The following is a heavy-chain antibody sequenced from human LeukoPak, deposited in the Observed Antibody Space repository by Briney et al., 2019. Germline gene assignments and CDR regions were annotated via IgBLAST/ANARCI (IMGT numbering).Heavy chain of an antibody. CDR3: ATSGGLWFGES. J-gene: IGHJ4*02. CDR1: GYTFTAYY. V-gene: IGHV1-69-2*01. Sequence: ASVKVSCKVSGYTFTAYYMHSVHQTPGNGLEWMGLVDPEAGETIYAEKFQGTVTITADTTTDTASMELSSLRSEDMAVYYCATSGGLWFGESWGQGTLVTVSS. D-gene: IGHD3-10*01. CDR2: VDPEAGET.